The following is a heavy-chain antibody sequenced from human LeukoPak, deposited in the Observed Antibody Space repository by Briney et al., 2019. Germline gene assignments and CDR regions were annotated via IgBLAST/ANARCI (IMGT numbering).Heavy chain of an antibody. V-gene: IGHV3-30*04. J-gene: IGHJ4*02. CDR2: LAYDGINK. D-gene: IGHD3-22*01. CDR3: AKEHYFYDSSGPYDS. Sequence: GGSLRLSCAASGFTFSSYSMHWVRQAPGKGLEWVARLAYDGINKYYAESLKGRFTISRDSSKNTVDLQMNSLRAEDTALYYCAKEHYFYDSSGPYDSWGQGTLVTVSS. CDR1: GFTFSSYS.